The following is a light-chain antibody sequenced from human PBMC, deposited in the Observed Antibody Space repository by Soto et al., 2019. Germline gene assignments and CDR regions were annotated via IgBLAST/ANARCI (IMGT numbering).Light chain of an antibody. CDR1: SSDVGAYNF. V-gene: IGLV2-14*03. J-gene: IGLJ1*01. CDR2: DVA. CDR3: MSFTSSNTYV. Sequence: QSALTQPDAVSGSPGQSITISCTGTSSDVGAYNFVSWYQHHPDKAPKVVIYDVANRPSGVSYRFSASKSGNTASLTISGLQAEDEADYYCMSFTSSNTYVFGTGTKLTVL.